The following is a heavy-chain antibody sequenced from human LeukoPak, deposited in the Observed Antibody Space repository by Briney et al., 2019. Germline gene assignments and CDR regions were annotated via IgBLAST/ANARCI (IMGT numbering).Heavy chain of an antibody. J-gene: IGHJ4*02. CDR3: ARDPAGDGDS. V-gene: IGHV4-38-2*02. CDR2: IYYSGST. Sequence: SETLSLTCAVSGYSITGGYYWGWIRQPPGKGLEWIGRIYYSGSTDHNPSLKSRVTISVDTSKNQFSLNLYSVIAADTAVYYCARDPAGDGDSWGQGILVTVSS. CDR1: GYSITGGYY.